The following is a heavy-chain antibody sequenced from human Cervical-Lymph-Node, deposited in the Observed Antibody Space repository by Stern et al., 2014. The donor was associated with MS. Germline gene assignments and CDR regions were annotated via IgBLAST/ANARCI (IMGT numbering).Heavy chain of an antibody. J-gene: IGHJ6*02. CDR2: IYYSGST. Sequence: QVQLQESGPGLVRPSHTLSLTCTVSGVFISRGGDYLTRIRQHPGQGPEWLGSIYYSGSTYCNPSLKGRLLISLDTSGNHFSLNLNSVTAADTAVYYCARDVYSDSRRGLDVWGQGTTVTVSS. D-gene: IGHD5-12*01. V-gene: IGHV4-31*03. CDR1: GVFISRGGDY. CDR3: ARDVYSDSRRGLDV.